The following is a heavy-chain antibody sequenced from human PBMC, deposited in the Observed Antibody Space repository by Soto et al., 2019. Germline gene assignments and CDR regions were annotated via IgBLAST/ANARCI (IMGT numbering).Heavy chain of an antibody. J-gene: IGHJ6*04. CDR2: ISSRGDT. Sequence: GWSLRLSCAASGFSFSTYSMNLVRQAPGKGLEWVSSISSRGDTYYADSVKGRFTISRDNAKNSVSLQMDSLRAEDAAVYYCAREETAWPLAYGLEVWGKGTKVTVSS. CDR1: GFSFSTYS. D-gene: IGHD2-21*02. V-gene: IGHV3-21*01. CDR3: AREETAWPLAYGLEV.